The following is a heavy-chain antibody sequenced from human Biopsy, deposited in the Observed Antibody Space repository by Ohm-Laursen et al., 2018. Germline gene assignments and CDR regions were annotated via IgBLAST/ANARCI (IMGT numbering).Heavy chain of an antibody. D-gene: IGHD1-1*01. CDR1: GFTFSSYG. CDR2: IFYDGSNT. V-gene: IGHV3-30*18. J-gene: IGHJ6*02. Sequence: RSLRLSCTASGFTFSSYGMSWVRQAPGKGLEWVAFIFYDGSNTYYADSVKGRFTISRDNSRDTLYLQMSSLRAEDTAVYYCAKDKYNYSPIGGFSMDVWGQGTTVTVSS. CDR3: AKDKYNYSPIGGFSMDV.